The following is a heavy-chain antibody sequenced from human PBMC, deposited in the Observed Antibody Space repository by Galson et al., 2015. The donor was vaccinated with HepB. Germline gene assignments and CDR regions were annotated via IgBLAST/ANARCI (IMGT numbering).Heavy chain of an antibody. CDR3: AKDPYLYSALAGTMAGFDY. CDR2: ISYDGSNK. V-gene: IGHV3-30*18. CDR1: GFTFSNYG. Sequence: LRLSCAASGFTFSNYGMHWVRQAPGKGLEWVAVISYDGSNKYYADSVKDRFTISRANSKNTLYLQMNSLRAEDTALYYCAKDPYLYSALAGTMAGFDYWGQGTLVTVSS. J-gene: IGHJ4*02. D-gene: IGHD6-19*01.